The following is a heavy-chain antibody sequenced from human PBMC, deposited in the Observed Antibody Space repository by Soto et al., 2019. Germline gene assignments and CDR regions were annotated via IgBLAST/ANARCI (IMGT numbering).Heavy chain of an antibody. J-gene: IGHJ4*02. CDR1: GYSFISYY. D-gene: IGHD4-4*01. CDR2: INPNSGDT. CDR3: ARDSNWHTLDY. V-gene: IGHV1-2*02. Sequence: ASVKVSCKSSGYSFISYYLFWVRQAPGQGPEWMGWINPNSGDTNIAEKFQARVTLTRDTSITTAYMEVSSLTSDDTALYYCARDSNWHTLDYWGQGTLVPVSS.